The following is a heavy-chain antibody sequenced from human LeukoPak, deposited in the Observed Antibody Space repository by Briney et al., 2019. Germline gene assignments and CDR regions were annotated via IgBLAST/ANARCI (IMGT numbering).Heavy chain of an antibody. D-gene: IGHD3-10*02. CDR2: LSNSGSAV. J-gene: IGHJ6*04. Sequence: GGSLRLSCAAYGFTFSDYYMTWIRRAPGKGLEWISYLSNSGSAVYYADSVKGRFTISRDNAKNSLYLQMNSLRAEDTAVYYCAELGITMIGGVWGKGTTVTISS. CDR3: AELGITMIGGV. CDR1: GFTFSDYY. V-gene: IGHV3-11*04.